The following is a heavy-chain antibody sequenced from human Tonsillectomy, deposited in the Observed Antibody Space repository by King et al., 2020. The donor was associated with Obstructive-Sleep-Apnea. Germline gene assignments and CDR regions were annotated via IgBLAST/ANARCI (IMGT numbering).Heavy chain of an antibody. CDR3: ARDRGVAAAHNYYYYYGMDV. CDR1: GGSISSYY. J-gene: IGHJ6*02. D-gene: IGHD2-15*01. Sequence: VQLQESGPGLGKPSETLSLTCTVSGGSISSYYWSWIRQPPGKGLEWIGYIYYSGSTNYNPSLKSRVTISVDTSKNQFSLKLSSVTAADTAVYYCARDRGVAAAHNYYYYYGMDVWGQGTTVTVSS. V-gene: IGHV4-59*01. CDR2: IYYSGST.